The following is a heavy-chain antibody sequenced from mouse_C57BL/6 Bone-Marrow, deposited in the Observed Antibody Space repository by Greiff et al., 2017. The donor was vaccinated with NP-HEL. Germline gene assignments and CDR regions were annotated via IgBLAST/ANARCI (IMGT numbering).Heavy chain of an antibody. D-gene: IGHD4-1*01. CDR1: GFTFSDAW. CDR3: SQLWDLTLDY. V-gene: IGHV6-6*01. Sequence: EVQVEESGGGLVQPGGSMKLSCAASGFTFSDAWMDWVRQSPEKGLEWVAEIRNKANNHATYYAESVKGRFTISRDDSKSSVYLQMNRLRAEDTGIYYCSQLWDLTLDYWGQGTTLTVSS. J-gene: IGHJ2*01. CDR2: IRNKANNHAT.